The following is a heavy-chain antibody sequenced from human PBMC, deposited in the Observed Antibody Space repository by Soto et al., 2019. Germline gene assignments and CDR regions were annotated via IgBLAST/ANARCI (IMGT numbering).Heavy chain of an antibody. D-gene: IGHD3-3*01. CDR1: GGSFSCYY. J-gene: IGHJ6*02. CDR3: ARAPYSIDDFWCRPRGNYYGMDV. CDR2: INHSGST. Sequence: PSATLSLTCVVYGGSFSCYYWSWIRQPPGRGLEWMVEINHSGSTNYNPSLKSRVTISVDTSKNQFSRKLSSVTAADTAGYYCARAPYSIDDFWCRPRGNYYGMDVVGQGATVPVYS. V-gene: IGHV4-34*01.